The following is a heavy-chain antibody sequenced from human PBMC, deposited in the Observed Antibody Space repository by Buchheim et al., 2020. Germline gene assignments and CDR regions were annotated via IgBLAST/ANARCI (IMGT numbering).Heavy chain of an antibody. Sequence: QVQLVESGGGVVQPGRSLRLSCAASGFTFSSYGMHWVRQAPGKGLEWVAVIWYDGSNKYYADSVKGRFTISRDNSKNTLYLQMNSLGAEDTAVYYCAREREQWPNAFDIWGQGT. J-gene: IGHJ3*02. CDR3: AREREQWPNAFDI. CDR1: GFTFSSYG. CDR2: IWYDGSNK. D-gene: IGHD6-19*01. V-gene: IGHV3-33*01.